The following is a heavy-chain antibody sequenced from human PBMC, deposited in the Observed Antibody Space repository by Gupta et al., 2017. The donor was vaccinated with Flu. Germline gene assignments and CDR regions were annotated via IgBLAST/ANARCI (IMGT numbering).Heavy chain of an antibody. D-gene: IGHD2-2*02. Sequence: QVQLVQSGAEVKKPGASVKVSCKASGYTFTGYYIHWVRQAPGQGLEWMGRINPHSGGTNSEQKFQGRVTMTMDTAISTAYMELSRLRADDTAVYYWAREKFCHTNSCYRWFDTWGQGTRVTVSS. CDR1: GYTFTGYY. CDR3: AREKFCHTNSCYRWFDT. J-gene: IGHJ5*02. V-gene: IGHV1-2*06. CDR2: INPHSGGT.